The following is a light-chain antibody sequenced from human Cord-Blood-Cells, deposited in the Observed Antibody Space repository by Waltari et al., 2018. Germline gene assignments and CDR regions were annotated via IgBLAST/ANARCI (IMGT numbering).Light chain of an antibody. V-gene: IGLV2-23*01. J-gene: IGLJ3*02. CDR1: SSDVGSYNL. CDR2: EGS. Sequence: QSALTQPASVSGSPGQSLPISCPGTSSDVGSYNLVSCYQQHPGKAPKLMIYEGSKRPSGVSNRVSGSKSGNTASLTISGLQAEDEADYYCCSYAGSSTWVFGGGTKLTVL. CDR3: CSYAGSSTWV.